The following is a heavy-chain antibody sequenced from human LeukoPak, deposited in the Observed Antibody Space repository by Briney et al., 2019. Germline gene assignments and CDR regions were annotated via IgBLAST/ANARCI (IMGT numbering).Heavy chain of an antibody. CDR3: ARVYYSSSYDYWYFDL. CDR2: IYYSGST. V-gene: IGHV4-59*01. J-gene: IGHJ2*01. D-gene: IGHD6-13*01. CDR1: GGSIRSYY. Sequence: SETLSLTCTVSGGSIRSYYWSWIRQPPGKGLEWIAYIYYSGSTNYNPSLKSRVTISVDTSKNQFSLKLSSVTAADTAVYYCARVYYSSSYDYWYFDLWGRGTLVTVSS.